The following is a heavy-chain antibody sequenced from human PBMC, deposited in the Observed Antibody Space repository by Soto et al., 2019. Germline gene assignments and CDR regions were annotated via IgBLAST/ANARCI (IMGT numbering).Heavy chain of an antibody. CDR3: ARDPTVTNYFDY. V-gene: IGHV3-30-3*01. CDR2: ISYDGSNK. J-gene: IGHJ4*02. Sequence: GSLRLSCAASGFTFSSYAMHGVRQAPGKGLEWVAVISYDGSNKYYADSVKGRFTISRDNSKNTLYLQMNSLRAEDTAVYYCARDPTVTNYFDYWGQGTMVTVAS. D-gene: IGHD4-17*01. CDR1: GFTFSSYA.